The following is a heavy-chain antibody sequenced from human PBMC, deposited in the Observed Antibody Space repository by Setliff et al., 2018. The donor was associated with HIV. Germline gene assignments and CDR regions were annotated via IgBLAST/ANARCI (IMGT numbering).Heavy chain of an antibody. J-gene: IGHJ1*01. CDR3: ARQWRDQYNSGVSTEYFQH. Sequence: SETLSLTCAVYGGSFRGYYWSWIRQPPGNGLEWIGSIYHTGSTYYKPSLKSRVTISVDTSKNKFSLKLTSVTAADTAVYDCARQWRDQYNSGVSTEYFQHWGRGTLVTVSS. CDR2: IYHTGST. V-gene: IGHV4-34*01. D-gene: IGHD3-22*01. CDR1: GGSFRGYY.